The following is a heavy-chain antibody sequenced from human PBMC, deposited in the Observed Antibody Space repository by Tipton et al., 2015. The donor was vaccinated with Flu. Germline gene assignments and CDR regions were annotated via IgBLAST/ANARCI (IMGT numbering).Heavy chain of an antibody. Sequence: SLRLSCVASGFTFSSYWMSWVRQAPGKGLEWVANIKQDGSEKYYVDSVKGRFTISRDNAKNSLYLQMNSLRAEDTAVYYCARANFYDSVMYYWGQGTLVTVSS. J-gene: IGHJ4*02. CDR2: IKQDGSEK. D-gene: IGHD3-22*01. CDR3: ARANFYDSVMYY. V-gene: IGHV3-7*01. CDR1: GFTFSSYW.